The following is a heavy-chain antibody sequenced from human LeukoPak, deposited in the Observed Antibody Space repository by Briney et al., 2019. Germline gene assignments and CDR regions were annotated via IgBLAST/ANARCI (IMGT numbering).Heavy chain of an antibody. CDR1: GGSISSYY. J-gene: IGHJ5*02. CDR2: IYYSGST. V-gene: IGHV4-59*01. CDR3: ARVGAEWEPNWFDP. D-gene: IGHD1-26*01. Sequence: SETLSLTCTVSGGSISSYYWSWIRQPPGKGLEWIGYIYYSGSTSYNPSLKSRVTISVDTSKNQFSLKLSSVTAADTAVYYCARVGAEWEPNWFDPWGQGTLVTVSS.